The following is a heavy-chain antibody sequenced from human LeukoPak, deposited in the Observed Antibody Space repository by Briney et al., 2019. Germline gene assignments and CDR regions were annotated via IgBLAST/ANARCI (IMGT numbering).Heavy chain of an antibody. CDR3: ARDAKYYYDSSGYYWNY. Sequence: GGSLRLSCAASGFTFSSYWMSWVRQAPGKGLEWVANIKQDGSEKYYVDSVKGRFTISRDNAKNSLYLQMNSLRAEDTAVYYCARDAKYYYDSSGYYWNYWGQGTLATVSS. CDR1: GFTFSSYW. CDR2: IKQDGSEK. V-gene: IGHV3-7*05. D-gene: IGHD3-22*01. J-gene: IGHJ4*02.